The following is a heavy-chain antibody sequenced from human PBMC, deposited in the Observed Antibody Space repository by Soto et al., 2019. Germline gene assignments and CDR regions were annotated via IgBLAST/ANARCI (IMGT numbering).Heavy chain of an antibody. V-gene: IGHV1-3*01. D-gene: IGHD2-21*01. CDR2: INAGSGNT. CDR1: GYTFTTYP. CDR3: APRSPLCVGEFGGWDSHH. J-gene: IGHJ1*01. Sequence: QVQLVQSGAEVKKPGASVKVSCKASGYTFTTYPIHWVRQAPGQRLEWMGWINAGSGNTKYSQKFQGRVTLSRDTAGRTVSMEVSGLSSEDRAVYYCAPRSPLCVGEFGGWDSHHWGQEPLVTVSS.